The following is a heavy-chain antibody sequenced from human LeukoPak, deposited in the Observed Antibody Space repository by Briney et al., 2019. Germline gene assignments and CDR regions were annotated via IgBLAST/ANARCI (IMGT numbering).Heavy chain of an antibody. Sequence: GASVKVSCKASGYTFTSYGISWVRQAPGQGLEWMGWISAYNGNTNYAQKLQGRVTMTTDTSTSTAYMELRSLRSDDTAVYYCARDPSGQLLHRGFDPWGQGTLVTVSS. CDR3: ARDPSGQLLHRGFDP. CDR2: ISAYNGNT. J-gene: IGHJ5*02. V-gene: IGHV1-18*04. CDR1: GYTFTSYG. D-gene: IGHD2-2*01.